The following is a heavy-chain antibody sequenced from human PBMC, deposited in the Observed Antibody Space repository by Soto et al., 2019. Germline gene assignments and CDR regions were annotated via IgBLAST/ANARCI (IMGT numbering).Heavy chain of an antibody. CDR3: ARHGLHYGDYDYYYGMDV. J-gene: IGHJ6*02. D-gene: IGHD4-17*01. V-gene: IGHV5-51*01. CDR2: IYPGDSDT. CDR1: GYSFTSYW. Sequence: GESLKISCKGSGYSFTSYWIGWVRQMPGKGLEWMGIIYPGDSDTRYSPSFQGQVTISADKSISTAYLQWSSLKASDTAMYYCARHGLHYGDYDYYYGMDVRGQGTTVTVSS.